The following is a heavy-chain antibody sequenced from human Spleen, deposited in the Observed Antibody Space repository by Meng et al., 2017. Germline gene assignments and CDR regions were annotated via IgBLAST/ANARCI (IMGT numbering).Heavy chain of an antibody. V-gene: IGHV3-48*03. Sequence: GESLKISCAASGFTFSSSEMNWVRQAPGKRLEWVSYISNSGSTIYYADSVKGRFTISRDNAKNSLYLQMNSLRAEDTAVYYCARDHRELYYYDSSGYFYFDYWGQGTLVTVSS. CDR3: ARDHRELYYYDSSGYFYFDY. CDR1: GFTFSSSE. CDR2: ISNSGSTI. D-gene: IGHD3-22*01. J-gene: IGHJ4*02.